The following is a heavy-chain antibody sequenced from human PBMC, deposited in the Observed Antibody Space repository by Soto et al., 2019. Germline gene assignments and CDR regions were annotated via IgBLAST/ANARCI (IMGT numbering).Heavy chain of an antibody. CDR2: IHHTGDT. CDR1: GESFIAYY. J-gene: IGHJ4*02. D-gene: IGHD3-10*01. CDR3: VRFEERSPGSGPLADY. V-gene: IGHV4-34*01. Sequence: SETLSLTCGVYGESFIAYYCNLIRHAPLKGLEWIGDIHHTGDTKYNPSLKSRLTLSVDTSKNQFSLKLTSVTAADTAVYYCVRFEERSPGSGPLADYWGQGTLVTVSS.